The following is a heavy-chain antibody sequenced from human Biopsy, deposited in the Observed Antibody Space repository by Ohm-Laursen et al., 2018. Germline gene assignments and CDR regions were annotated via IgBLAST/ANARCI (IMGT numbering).Heavy chain of an antibody. CDR1: GGNLRSYG. V-gene: IGHV1-69*01. Sequence: GSSVKVSCKASGGNLRSYGISWVRQAPGQGLEWMGGIMPAFGVVNYGQNFEGRVTIDADDSTTTVDLSSLTSEDTAVYYCARGEAARVNDNYRYRLDHWGQGTTVTVSS. J-gene: IGHJ6*02. CDR2: IMPAFGVV. CDR3: ARGEAARVNDNYRYRLDH. D-gene: IGHD6-6*01.